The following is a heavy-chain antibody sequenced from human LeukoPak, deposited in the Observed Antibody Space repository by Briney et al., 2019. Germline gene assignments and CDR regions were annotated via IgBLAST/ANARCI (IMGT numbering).Heavy chain of an antibody. CDR3: ARHKTLVVTHPLDY. V-gene: IGHV4-59*08. CDR1: GGSISSYY. CDR2: IYYSGGT. D-gene: IGHD3-22*01. Sequence: SETLSLTCTVSGGSISSYYWSWIRQPPGKGREWIGRIYYSGGTNYNPSLKSRVTMSVDTSKNQFSLKLSSVTAADTAVYYCARHKTLVVTHPLDYWGQGALVTVSS. J-gene: IGHJ4*02.